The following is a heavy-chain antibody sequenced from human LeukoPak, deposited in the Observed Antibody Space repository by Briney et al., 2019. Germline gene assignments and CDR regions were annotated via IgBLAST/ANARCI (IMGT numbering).Heavy chain of an antibody. CDR2: IYYSGST. D-gene: IGHD1-1*01. V-gene: IGHV4-39*01. Sequence: PSETLSLTCTVSGGSISSSSYYWGWIRQPPGKGLEWIGTIYYSGSTYYNPSLKSRVTISVDTSKNQFSLNLDSVTAADTAVYYCARRTATGRFDPWGQGTLVTVSS. CDR1: GGSISSSSYY. J-gene: IGHJ5*02. CDR3: ARRTATGRFDP.